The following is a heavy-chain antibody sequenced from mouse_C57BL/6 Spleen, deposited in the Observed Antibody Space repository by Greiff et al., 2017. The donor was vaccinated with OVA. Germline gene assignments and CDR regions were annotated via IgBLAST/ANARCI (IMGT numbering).Heavy chain of an antibody. CDR1: GYTFTDYY. V-gene: IGHV1-26*01. J-gene: IGHJ2*01. D-gene: IGHD4-1*02. Sequence: VQLQQSGPELVKPGASVKISCKASGYTFTDYYMNWVKQSHGKSLEWIGDINPNNGGTSYNQKFKGKATLTVDKSSSTAYMELLSLTSEDSAVYYCARQLGPYFDYWGQGTTLTVSS. CDR2: INPNNGGT. CDR3: ARQLGPYFDY.